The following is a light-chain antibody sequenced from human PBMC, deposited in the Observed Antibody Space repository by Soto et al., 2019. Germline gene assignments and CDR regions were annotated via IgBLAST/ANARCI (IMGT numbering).Light chain of an antibody. J-gene: IGKJ1*01. V-gene: IGKV3-20*01. CDR1: QFVSSN. CDR3: HQYDSWT. CDR2: GAS. Sequence: EIVLTQSPATLSLSPGERATLSCRASQFVSSNLAWYQQKPGQAPRLLIYGASSRATGIPDRFSGSGSGTDFTLTISRLEPEDFAVYYCHQYDSWTFGQGTKVDIK.